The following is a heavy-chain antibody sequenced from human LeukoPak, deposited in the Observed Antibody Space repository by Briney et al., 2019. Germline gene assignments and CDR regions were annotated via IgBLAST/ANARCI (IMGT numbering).Heavy chain of an antibody. CDR2: INPNSDNR. CDR1: GYTFSSFD. CDR3: AVRGRNYIYDF. J-gene: IGHJ4*02. V-gene: IGHV1-8*01. Sequence: ASVKVSCKASGYTFSSFDINWLRQATGQGLERMGWINPNSDNRGYAQKFQGRVTMTRDTSTNTAYMELSSLKSEDTAVYYCAVRGRNYIYDFWGQGTLVIVSS. D-gene: IGHD3-3*01.